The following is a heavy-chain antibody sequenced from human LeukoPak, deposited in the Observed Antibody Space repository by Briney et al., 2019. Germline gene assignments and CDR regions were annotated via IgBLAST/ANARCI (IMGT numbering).Heavy chain of an antibody. CDR2: INGGGRST. CDR1: GFTFSSCA. V-gene: IGHV3-23*01. Sequence: GGSLRLSCAASGFTFSSCAMSWVRQAPGKGLEWVSLINGGGRSTFYADSVKGRFTISRDNSKNTLYLQMNSLRAEDTAVYYCAKGSEYLWGSSIENYYYYYMDVWGKGTTVTVSS. J-gene: IGHJ6*03. D-gene: IGHD3-16*01. CDR3: AKGSEYLWGSSIENYYYYYMDV.